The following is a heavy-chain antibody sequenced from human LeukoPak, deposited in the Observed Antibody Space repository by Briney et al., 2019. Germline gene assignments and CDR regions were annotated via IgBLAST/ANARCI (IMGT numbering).Heavy chain of an antibody. CDR1: GYTFTSYD. CDR2: MNPNSGNT. D-gene: IGHD2-15*01. Sequence: ASVKVSCKASGYTFTSYDINWVRQATGQGLEWMGWMNPNSGNTGYAQKFQGRVTMTRNTSISTAYMELSSLRSEDTAAYYCARGRGYCSGGSCYRWFDPWGQGTLVTVSS. V-gene: IGHV1-8*01. J-gene: IGHJ5*02. CDR3: ARGRGYCSGGSCYRWFDP.